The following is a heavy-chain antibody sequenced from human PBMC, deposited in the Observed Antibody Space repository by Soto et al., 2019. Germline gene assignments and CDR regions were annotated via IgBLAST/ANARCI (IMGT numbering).Heavy chain of an antibody. CDR1: GFSFSSYG. CDR2: VSYDGSLK. Sequence: PGGSLRLSCAASGFSFSSYGMQWVRQAPVKGLEWVAVVSYDGSLKYYADSVEGRFTVSRDNSQNSLYLQMNSLRAEDTAVYYCATYDFWSGYYHDAFDIWGQGTMVTVSS. V-gene: IGHV3-30*03. J-gene: IGHJ3*02. CDR3: ATYDFWSGYYHDAFDI. D-gene: IGHD3-3*01.